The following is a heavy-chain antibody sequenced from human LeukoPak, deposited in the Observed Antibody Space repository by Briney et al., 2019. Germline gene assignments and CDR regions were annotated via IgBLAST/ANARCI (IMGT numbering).Heavy chain of an antibody. V-gene: IGHV3-23*01. J-gene: IGHJ4*02. CDR3: AKDSRIPAGGTEPSDY. D-gene: IGHD6-13*01. Sequence: GGSLRLSCAASGFTFSTYAMTWVRQPPGKGLEWVSAISGSGGSTYYANSVKGRFTISRDNSKDTLYLQMNSLRAEDTAVYYCAKDSRIPAGGTEPSDYWGQGTLVTVSS. CDR2: ISGSGGST. CDR1: GFTFSTYA.